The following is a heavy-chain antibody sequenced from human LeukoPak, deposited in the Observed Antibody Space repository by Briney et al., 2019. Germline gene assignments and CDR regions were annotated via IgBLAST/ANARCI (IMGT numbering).Heavy chain of an antibody. CDR3: ARGSSVTAMGPFDY. CDR2: IIPILGIA. J-gene: IGHJ4*02. D-gene: IGHD5-18*01. V-gene: IGHV1-69*04. CDR1: EGTFSSYA. Sequence: SVKLSCKASEGTFSSYAISCVRQAPGQGFEWMGRIIPILGIANYAQKFQGRVTITADKSTSTAYMDLSSLTSDDTAVYYCARGSSVTAMGPFDYWGQGTLVTVSS.